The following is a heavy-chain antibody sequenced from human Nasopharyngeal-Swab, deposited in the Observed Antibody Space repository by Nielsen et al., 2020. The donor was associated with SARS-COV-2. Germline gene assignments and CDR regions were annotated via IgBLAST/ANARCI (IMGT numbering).Heavy chain of an antibody. V-gene: IGHV3-30*18. CDR3: AKAWLPTY. CDR2: ISYDGSNK. CDR1: GFTFSSYG. D-gene: IGHD5-24*01. J-gene: IGHJ4*02. Sequence: GGSLRLSCAASGFTFSSYGMHWVRQAPGKGLEWVVVISYDGSNKYYADSVKGRFTISRDNSKNTLYLQMNSLRAEDTAVYYCAKAWLPTYWGQGTLVTVS.